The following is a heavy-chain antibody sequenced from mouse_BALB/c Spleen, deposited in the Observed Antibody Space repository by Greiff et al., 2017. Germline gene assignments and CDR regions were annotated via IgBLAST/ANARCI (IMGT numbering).Heavy chain of an antibody. CDR1: GFTFSSYA. CDR2: ISSGGST. D-gene: IGHD1-1*01. Sequence: EVHLVESGGGLVKPGGSLKLSCAASGFTFSSYAMSWVRQTPEKRLEWVASISSGGSTYYPDSVKGRFTISRDNARNILYLQMSSLRSEDTAMYYCARAEGYYYYYFDYWGQGTTLTVSS. J-gene: IGHJ2*01. V-gene: IGHV5-6-5*01. CDR3: ARAEGYYYYYFDY.